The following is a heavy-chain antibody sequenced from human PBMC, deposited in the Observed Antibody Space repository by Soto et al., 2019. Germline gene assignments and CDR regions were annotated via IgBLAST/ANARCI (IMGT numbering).Heavy chain of an antibody. Sequence: EVQLVESGGGLVQRGGSLRLSCAASGFTFGIYSMNWVRQAPGKGLEWISYINGSSSTMYYADSVKGRFIISRDNADNSLYLQMNSLRDADTSVYYCARGDRFRCSGDRCFSDGLFLSCVQGTLVTVSS. J-gene: IGHJ5*02. D-gene: IGHD2-15*01. CDR2: INGSSSTM. CDR3: ARGDRFRCSGDRCFSDGLFLS. V-gene: IGHV3-48*02. CDR1: GFTFGIYS.